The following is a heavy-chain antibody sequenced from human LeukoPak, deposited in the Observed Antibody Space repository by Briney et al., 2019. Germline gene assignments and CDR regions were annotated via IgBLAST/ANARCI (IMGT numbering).Heavy chain of an antibody. CDR1: GFTFSTFD. V-gene: IGHV3-48*01. CDR2: VSSGSSTI. CDR3: ARLRYYAMDV. J-gene: IGHJ6*02. Sequence: GGSLRLSCAASGFTFSTFDMNWVRQAPGKGLEWVSYVSSGSSTIYYADSVKGRFTISRDNAKNSLYLQMNSLRAEDTAVYYCARLRYYAMDVWGQGTTVIVSS.